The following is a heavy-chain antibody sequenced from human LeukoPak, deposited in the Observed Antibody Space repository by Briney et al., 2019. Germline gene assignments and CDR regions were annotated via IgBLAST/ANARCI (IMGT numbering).Heavy chain of an antibody. CDR1: GYTFTGYY. J-gene: IGHJ4*02. Sequence: ASVEVSCKASGYTFTGYYMHWVRQAPGQGLEWMGWINPNSGGTNYAQKFQGRVTMTRDTSISTAYMELSRLRSDDTAVYYCARETDSSSWYDYWGQGTLVTVSS. V-gene: IGHV1-2*02. CDR2: INPNSGGT. D-gene: IGHD6-13*01. CDR3: ARETDSSSWYDY.